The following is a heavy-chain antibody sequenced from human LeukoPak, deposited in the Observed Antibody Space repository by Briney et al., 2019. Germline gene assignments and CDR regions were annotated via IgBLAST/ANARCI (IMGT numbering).Heavy chain of an antibody. J-gene: IGHJ4*02. V-gene: IGHV3-21*01. D-gene: IGHD3-22*01. CDR2: ISISNYI. Sequence: PGGYLRLSSAASGFTFSSDSMNRVRQAPGKGQDWVSSISISNYIYYADSVKGRFTISRDNAKNSLYLQMNSLRAEDTAVYYCAMYYYDSSGYTIGYFDYWGQGTLVTVSS. CDR1: GFTFSSDS. CDR3: AMYYYDSSGYTIGYFDY.